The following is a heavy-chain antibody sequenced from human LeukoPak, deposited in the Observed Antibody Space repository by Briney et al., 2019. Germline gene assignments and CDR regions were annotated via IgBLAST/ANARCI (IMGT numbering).Heavy chain of an antibody. CDR1: GFTFSSFG. Sequence: PGRSLRLSCAASGFTFSSFGMHWVRQAPGKGLEWMAVISSDGSNKYYADSVKGRFTISRDNSKNTLYLQMNSLRAEDAAVYYCAKGGPTGSNYFDFWGQGTLVTVSS. CDR3: AKGGPTGSNYFDF. J-gene: IGHJ4*02. D-gene: IGHD1-26*01. V-gene: IGHV3-30*18. CDR2: ISSDGSNK.